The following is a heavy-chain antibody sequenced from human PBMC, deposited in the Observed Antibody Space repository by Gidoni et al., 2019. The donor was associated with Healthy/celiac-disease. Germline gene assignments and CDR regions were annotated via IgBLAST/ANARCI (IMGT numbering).Heavy chain of an antibody. V-gene: IGHV3-7*01. J-gene: IGHJ6*02. Sequence: EVQLVESGGGLVQPGGSLRLSCAASGFTFSSYWMSWVRQAPGKGLEWVANIKQDGSEKYYVDSVKGRFTISRDNAKNSLYLQMNSLRAEDTAVYYCARRQQWLVLLSEYYYYYGMDVWGQGTTVTVSS. CDR3: ARRQQWLVLLSEYYYYYGMDV. D-gene: IGHD6-19*01. CDR2: IKQDGSEK. CDR1: GFTFSSYW.